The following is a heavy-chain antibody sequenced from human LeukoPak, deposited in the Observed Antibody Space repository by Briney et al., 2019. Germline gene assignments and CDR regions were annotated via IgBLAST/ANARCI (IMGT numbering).Heavy chain of an antibody. CDR3: ARSGRNTGELDY. D-gene: IGHD1-7*01. Sequence: GGSLRLSCAASGFTFSSYAMPWVRQAPGKGLEWVAVISYDGSNKYYADSVKGRFTISRDNSKNTLYLQMNSLRAEDTAVYYCARSGRNTGELDYWGQGTLVTVSS. V-gene: IGHV3-30-3*01. J-gene: IGHJ4*02. CDR1: GFTFSSYA. CDR2: ISYDGSNK.